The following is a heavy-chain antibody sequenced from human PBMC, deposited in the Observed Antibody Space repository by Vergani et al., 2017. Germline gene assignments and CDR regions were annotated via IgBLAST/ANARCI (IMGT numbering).Heavy chain of an antibody. CDR1: GFTFRNYG. Sequence: QVQLVESGGGVVQPGGSLRLSCAASGFTFRNYGMHWVRQAPGKGLEWVAVIYYGASTVYTDSVKGRFTISRDNSENKVFLQMNRLRAEDTAIYYCATLQGSYYNDAFDIWGRGTVVAVSS. J-gene: IGHJ3*02. V-gene: IGHV3-NL1*01. D-gene: IGHD3-10*01. CDR2: IYYGAST. CDR3: ATLQGSYYNDAFDI.